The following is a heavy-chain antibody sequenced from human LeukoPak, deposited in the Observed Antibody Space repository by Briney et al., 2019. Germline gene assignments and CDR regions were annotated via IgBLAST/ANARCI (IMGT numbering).Heavy chain of an antibody. V-gene: IGHV3-74*01. J-gene: IGHJ4*02. CDR3: ASLSMVTPFDY. D-gene: IGHD4-17*01. CDR1: GFTFSSYW. CDR2: INSDGSST. Sequence: GGSLRLSCAASGFTFSSYWMHWVRQAPGKGLVGVSRINSDGSSTSYADSVKGRFTISRDNAKNTLFLQMNSLRAEDTAVYYCASLSMVTPFDYWGQGTLVTVSS.